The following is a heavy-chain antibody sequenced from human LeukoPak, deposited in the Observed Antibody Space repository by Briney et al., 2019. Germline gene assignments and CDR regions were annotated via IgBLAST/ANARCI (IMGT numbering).Heavy chain of an antibody. J-gene: IGHJ3*02. CDR1: GFTFSTYG. V-gene: IGHV3-33*01. Sequence: GGSLRLSCAASGFTFSTYGMHWVRQAPGKGLEWVALIWYDGSNKYSTDSVRGRFTISRDNSKNTLYLQMNSLRAEDTAVYFCARVRLDRSERNLDAFENWGQGTMVTVSS. CDR3: ARVRLDRSERNLDAFEN. D-gene: IGHD1-14*01. CDR2: IWYDGSNK.